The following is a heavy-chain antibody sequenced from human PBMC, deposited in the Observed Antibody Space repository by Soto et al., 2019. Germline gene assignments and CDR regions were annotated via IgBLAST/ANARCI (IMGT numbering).Heavy chain of an antibody. Sequence: EVQLLESGGGLVQPGGSLRLSCAASGFTFSSYGMSWVRRAPGKGLEWVSVISGSGGSTYYADSVKGRFTLSRDNSKNTVYLQMNSLRAEDTAVYYCAKDSPVGVPLMRDLHDWGQGTLVTVSS. D-gene: IGHD2-8*01. CDR3: AKDSPVGVPLMRDLHD. J-gene: IGHJ1*01. CDR2: ISGSGGST. V-gene: IGHV3-23*01. CDR1: GFTFSSYG.